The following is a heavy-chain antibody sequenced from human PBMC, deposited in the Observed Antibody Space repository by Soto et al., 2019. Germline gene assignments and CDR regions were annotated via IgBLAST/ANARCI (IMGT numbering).Heavy chain of an antibody. V-gene: IGHV4-39*01. CDR2: IFYDGYT. J-gene: IGHJ4*02. D-gene: IGHD6-13*01. CDR1: GDSISGSPYF. CDR3: ARLQAAVPHY. Sequence: QLQLQESGPGLVRPSETLSLTCTVSGDSISGSPYFWGWIRQPPGKRLEWIGSIFYDGYTLYTPSLRSRVTISVDTSQNQFSLKLASVAAADTATYFCARLQAAVPHYWGQGTLVTVSS.